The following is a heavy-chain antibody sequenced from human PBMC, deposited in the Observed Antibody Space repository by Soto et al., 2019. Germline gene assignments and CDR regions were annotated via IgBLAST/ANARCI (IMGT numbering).Heavy chain of an antibody. CDR3: VRDGSGNLYLNWFDP. D-gene: IGHD6-19*01. Sequence: GGSLRLSCAASGFTFSSYSMNWVRQAPGKGLEWISYISSHSSTLYYADSVKGRFTISRDNAGNSLYLQMNSLRDEDTDVYYCVRDGSGNLYLNWFDPWGQGTLVTVSS. V-gene: IGHV3-48*02. CDR1: GFTFSSYS. J-gene: IGHJ5*02. CDR2: ISSHSSTL.